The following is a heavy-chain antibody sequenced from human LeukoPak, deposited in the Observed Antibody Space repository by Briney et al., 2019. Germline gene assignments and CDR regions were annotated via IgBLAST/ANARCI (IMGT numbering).Heavy chain of an antibody. CDR1: GYSFIGYY. CDR2: INTNSGDA. D-gene: IGHD2-21*02. J-gene: IGHJ4*02. CDR3: ARETTVTAMEN. Sequence: ASVKVSCKASGYSFIGYYLHWVRQAPGQELEWMGGINTNSGDANYGQKFQGRVTMTRDTSISTAYMELSWLRSDDTALYYCARETTVTAMENWGQGTLLTVSS. V-gene: IGHV1-2*02.